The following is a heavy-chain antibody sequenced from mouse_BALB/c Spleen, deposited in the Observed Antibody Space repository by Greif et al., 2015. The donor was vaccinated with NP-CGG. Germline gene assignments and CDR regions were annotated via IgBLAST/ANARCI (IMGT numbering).Heavy chain of an antibody. D-gene: IGHD2-4*01. CDR2: IYPGDGDT. CDR3: ARGITNDY. CDR1: GYAFSSYW. Sequence: QVTLKESGAELVRPGSSVKISCKASGYAFSSYWMNWVKQRPGQGLEWIGQIYPGDGDTNYNGKFKGKATLTADKSSSTAYMQLSSLTSEDSAVYFCARGITNDYWGQGTTLTVSS. J-gene: IGHJ2*01. V-gene: IGHV1-80*01.